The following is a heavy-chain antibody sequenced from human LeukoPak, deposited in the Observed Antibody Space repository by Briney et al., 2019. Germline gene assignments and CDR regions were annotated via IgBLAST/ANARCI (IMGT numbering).Heavy chain of an antibody. CDR3: ARDLGSYYDAFDI. CDR1: GYTFTEYY. D-gene: IGHD1-26*01. CDR2: INPNSGGT. J-gene: IGHJ3*02. Sequence: ASVKVSCKASGYTFTEYYIHWVRQAPGHGLEWMGWINPNSGGTNYAQKFQGRVTMTRDTSISTAYMELSRLRSDDTAVYYCARDLGSYYDAFDIWGQGTMVTVSS. V-gene: IGHV1-2*02.